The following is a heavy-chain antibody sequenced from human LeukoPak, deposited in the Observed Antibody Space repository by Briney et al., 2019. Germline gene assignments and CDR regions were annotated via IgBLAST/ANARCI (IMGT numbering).Heavy chain of an antibody. CDR2: INPSGGST. CDR3: ARGSTWNDY. V-gene: IGHV1-46*01. Sequence: ASVTVSCKASGYTFTSYYIHWVRQAPGQGLEWVGLINPSGGSTSYAQKFQGRVTMTRDTSTSTVYMELSSLRSEDTALYYCARGSTWNDYWGQGTLVTVSS. CDR1: GYTFTSYY. J-gene: IGHJ4*02. D-gene: IGHD2/OR15-2a*01.